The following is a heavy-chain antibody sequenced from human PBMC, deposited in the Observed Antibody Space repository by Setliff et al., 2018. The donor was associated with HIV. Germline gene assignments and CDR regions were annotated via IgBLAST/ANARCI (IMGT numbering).Heavy chain of an antibody. Sequence: SETLSLACAVYGGSFSDYYWTWIRQSPGKGLEWIGEINHRGSTNYNPSLKSRVTVSVDTSKNQFSLKLGSVTAADTAVYYCARESPSSSWFYFDFWGQGTLVTVSS. D-gene: IGHD6-13*01. CDR2: INHRGST. J-gene: IGHJ4*02. CDR1: GGSFSDYY. V-gene: IGHV4-34*01. CDR3: ARESPSSSWFYFDF.